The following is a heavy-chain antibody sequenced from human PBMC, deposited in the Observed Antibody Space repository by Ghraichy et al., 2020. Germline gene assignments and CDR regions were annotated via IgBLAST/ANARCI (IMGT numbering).Heavy chain of an antibody. CDR3: ARSPLYQLLYYYYYMDV. CDR2: INHSGST. CDR1: GGSFSGYY. V-gene: IGHV4-34*01. D-gene: IGHD2-2*01. Sequence: LSLTCAVYGGSFSGYYWSWIRQPPGKGLEWIGEINHSGSTNYNPSLKSRVTISVDTSKNQFSLKLSSVTAADTAVYYCARSPLYQLLYYYYYMDVWGKGTTVTVSS. J-gene: IGHJ6*03.